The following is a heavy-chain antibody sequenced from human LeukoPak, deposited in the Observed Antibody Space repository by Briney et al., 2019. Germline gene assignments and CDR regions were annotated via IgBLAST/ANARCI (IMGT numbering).Heavy chain of an antibody. CDR1: GGSISSSSYY. CDR3: ARDARNYYGSGSYYNPFDY. Sequence: SETLSLTCTVSGGSISSSSYYWGWIRQPPGKGLEWIGSIYYSGSTYYNPSLKSRVTISVDTSKNQFSLKLSSVTAADTAVHYCARDARNYYGSGSYYNPFDYWGQGTLVTVSS. J-gene: IGHJ4*02. V-gene: IGHV4-39*07. CDR2: IYYSGST. D-gene: IGHD3-10*01.